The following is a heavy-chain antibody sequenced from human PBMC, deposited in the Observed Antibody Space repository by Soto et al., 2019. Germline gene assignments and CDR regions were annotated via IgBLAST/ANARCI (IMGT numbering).Heavy chain of an antibody. CDR1: GFTFSSYA. CDR3: ARDFDDFWSGFERDWFDP. Sequence: GGSLRLSCAASGFTFSSYAMHWVRQAPGKGLEWVAVISYDGSNKYYADSVKGRFTISRDNSKNTLYLQMNSLRAEDTAVYYCARDFDDFWSGFERDWFDPWGQGTLVTVSS. J-gene: IGHJ5*02. D-gene: IGHD3-3*01. V-gene: IGHV3-30-3*01. CDR2: ISYDGSNK.